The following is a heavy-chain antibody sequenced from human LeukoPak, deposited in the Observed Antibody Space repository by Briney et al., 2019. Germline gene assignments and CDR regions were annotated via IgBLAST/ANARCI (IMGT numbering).Heavy chain of an antibody. CDR3: ARGGATDAFDI. V-gene: IGHV3-30*03. D-gene: IGHD5-12*01. CDR1: GFTFKNFG. CDR2: ISYDGNID. J-gene: IGHJ3*02. Sequence: PGGSLRLSCSASGFTFKNFGMHWVRQAPGKGLEWVAVISYDGNIDYYADSVRGRFTISRDNAKNSLYLQMNSLRAEDTAVYYCARGGATDAFDIWGQGTMVTVSS.